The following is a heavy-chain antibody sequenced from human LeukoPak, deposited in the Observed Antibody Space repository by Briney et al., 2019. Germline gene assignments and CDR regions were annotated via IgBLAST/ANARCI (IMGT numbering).Heavy chain of an antibody. D-gene: IGHD4-11*01. J-gene: IGHJ4*02. V-gene: IGHV3-9*03. Sequence: GGSLRLSCAASGFTFSSYSMNWVRQAPGKGLEWVSGISWNSGSIGYADSVKGRFTISRDNAKNSLYLQMNSLRAEDMALYYCAKDIGGGGNYVGGYFDYWGQGTLVTVSS. CDR3: AKDIGGGGNYVGGYFDY. CDR2: ISWNSGSI. CDR1: GFTFSSYS.